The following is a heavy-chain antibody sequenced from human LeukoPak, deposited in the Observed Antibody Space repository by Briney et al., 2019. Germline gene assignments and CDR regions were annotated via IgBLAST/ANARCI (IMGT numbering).Heavy chain of an antibody. V-gene: IGHV3-21*01. CDR3: ARIAVLGYCSGGSCFYYMDV. Sequence: PGGSLRLSCAVSGFTFSSYSMNWVRQAPGKGLEWVSSISSSSSYIYYADSMKGRFTISRDNAKNSLYLQMNSLRAEDTAVYYCARIAVLGYCSGGSCFYYMDVWGKGTTVTVSS. CDR1: GFTFSSYS. CDR2: ISSSSSYI. J-gene: IGHJ6*03. D-gene: IGHD2-15*01.